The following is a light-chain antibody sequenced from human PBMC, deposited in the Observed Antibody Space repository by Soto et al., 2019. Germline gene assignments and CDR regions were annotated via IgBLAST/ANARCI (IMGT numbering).Light chain of an antibody. CDR3: QTWDTGARVV. V-gene: IGLV4-69*01. J-gene: IGLJ2*01. Sequence: QSVLTQSPSASASLGASVKLTCNLRSGHSSYAIAWHQQQPEKGPRYLMKLSSDGSHSKGDGIPDRFSGSSSGAERYLTISSLQSEDEDDYYCQTWDTGARVVFGGGTKVTVL. CDR2: LSSDGSH. CDR1: SGHSSYA.